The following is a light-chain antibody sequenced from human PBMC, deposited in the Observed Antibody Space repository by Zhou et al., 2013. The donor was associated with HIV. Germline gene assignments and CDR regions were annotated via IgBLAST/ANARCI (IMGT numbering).Light chain of an antibody. CDR2: EVS. V-gene: IGKV2-29*03. CDR3: MQALHTPVT. CDR1: QSLLHANGKTY. Sequence: DIVVTQTPVSLSVTPGQPASISCKSSQSLLHANGKTYVFWYLQRAGQPPRLLIHEVSKRFSGVADRFSGSGSGTDFTLKISRVEAEDVGVYYCMQALHTPVTFGGGTKVDIK. J-gene: IGKJ4*01.